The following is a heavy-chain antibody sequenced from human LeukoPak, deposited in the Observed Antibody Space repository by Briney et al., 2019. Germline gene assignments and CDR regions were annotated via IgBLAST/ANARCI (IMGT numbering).Heavy chain of an antibody. CDR3: AKSFDLIAYYYDSSGYFTHDAFDI. V-gene: IGHV3-23*01. CDR1: GFTFSSYA. D-gene: IGHD3-22*01. CDR2: ISGSGGST. J-gene: IGHJ3*02. Sequence: GGSLRLSCAASGFTFSSYAMSWVRQAPGKGLEWVSAISGSGGSTYYADSVKGRFTISRDNSKNTLYLQMNSLRAEDTAVYYCAKSFDLIAYYYDSSGYFTHDAFDIWGQGTMVTVSS.